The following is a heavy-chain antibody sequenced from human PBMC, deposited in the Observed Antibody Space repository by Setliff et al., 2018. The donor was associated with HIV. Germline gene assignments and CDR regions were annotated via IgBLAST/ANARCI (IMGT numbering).Heavy chain of an antibody. J-gene: IGHJ6*03. V-gene: IGHV1-8*02. D-gene: IGHD3-22*01. Sequence: ASVKVSCKASGYTFSSYDINWVRQATGQGLEWMGWMNPNSGNTGYAQKFKGRVTMTRDTSISTAYMELNNLKFEDTAVYYCARARRDSYDRGRRNLYYLDVWGKGTTVTVSS. CDR1: GYTFSSYD. CDR3: ARARRDSYDRGRRNLYYLDV. CDR2: MNPNSGNT.